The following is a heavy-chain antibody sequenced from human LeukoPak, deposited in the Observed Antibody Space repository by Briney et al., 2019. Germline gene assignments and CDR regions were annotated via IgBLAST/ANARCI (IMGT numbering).Heavy chain of an antibody. CDR1: GGSISSGGYY. D-gene: IGHD2-2*01. CDR2: IYYSGST. CDR3: ARQPIGYCSSTSCYNWFDP. Sequence: SQTLSLTCTVSGGSISSGGYYWSWIRQHPGKGLEWIGYIYYSGSTYYNPSLKNRVTISVDTSKNQFSLKLGSVTAADTAVYYCARQPIGYCSSTSCYNWFDPWGQGTLVTVSS. V-gene: IGHV4-31*03. J-gene: IGHJ5*02.